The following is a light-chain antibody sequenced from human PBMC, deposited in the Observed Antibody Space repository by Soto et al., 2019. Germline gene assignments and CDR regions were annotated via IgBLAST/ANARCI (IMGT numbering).Light chain of an antibody. CDR1: QSVGIY. CDR2: DAS. Sequence: EIVLTQSPATLSLSPGERTTLSCRASQSVGIYLGWYQQRPGQAPRLLIYDASNRAAGIPARFSGSGSGTDFPLTINSLDPEDFAVYYCQYRNTWPPAFGQGTRLEIK. CDR3: QYRNTWPPA. J-gene: IGKJ5*01. V-gene: IGKV3-11*01.